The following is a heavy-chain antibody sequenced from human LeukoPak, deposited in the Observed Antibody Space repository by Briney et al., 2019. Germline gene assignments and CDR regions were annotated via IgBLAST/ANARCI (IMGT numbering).Heavy chain of an antibody. J-gene: IGHJ5*02. D-gene: IGHD6-19*01. Sequence: PSETLSLTCAVYGGSFSGYYWSWIRQPPGKGLEWIGEINHSGSTNYNPSLKSRVTISVDTSKNQFSLKLSSVTAADTAVYYRARGPRIAVAGRRSWFDHWGQGTLVTVSS. CDR1: GGSFSGYY. CDR3: ARGPRIAVAGRRSWFDH. V-gene: IGHV4-34*01. CDR2: INHSGST.